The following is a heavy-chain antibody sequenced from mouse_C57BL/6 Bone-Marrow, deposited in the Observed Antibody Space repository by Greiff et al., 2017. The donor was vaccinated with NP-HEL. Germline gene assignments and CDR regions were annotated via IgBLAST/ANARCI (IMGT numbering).Heavy chain of an antibody. D-gene: IGHD1-1*01. CDR1: GFTFSDYG. CDR2: ISSGSSTI. Sequence: EVQRVESGGGLVKPGGSLKLSCAASGFTFSDYGMHWVRQAPEKGLEWVAYISSGSSTIYYADTVKGRFTISRDNAKNTLFLQMTSLRSEDTAMYYCARSRGSSPFAYWGQGTLVTVSA. V-gene: IGHV5-17*01. J-gene: IGHJ3*01. CDR3: ARSRGSSPFAY.